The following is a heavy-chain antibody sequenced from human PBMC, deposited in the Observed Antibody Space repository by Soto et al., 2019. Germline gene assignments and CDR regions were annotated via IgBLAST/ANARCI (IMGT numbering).Heavy chain of an antibody. Sequence: QVQLVQSGAEVKKPGASVRGSCQASGYTFSRYGIRWVRQAPGQVLEWMGWISGFNGNTKESEKLQGRVTLTTDTGANTAHMELSGLRSDDTDVYDFSRASAYSTPWSFDNCGQGTLVTVSS. CDR1: GYTFSRYG. CDR3: SRASAYSTPWSFDN. D-gene: IGHD6-13*01. J-gene: IGHJ4*02. V-gene: IGHV1-18*01. CDR2: ISGFNGNT.